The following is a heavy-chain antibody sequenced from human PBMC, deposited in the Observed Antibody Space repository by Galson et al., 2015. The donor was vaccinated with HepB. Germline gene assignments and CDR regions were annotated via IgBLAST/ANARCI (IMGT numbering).Heavy chain of an antibody. CDR1: AFTFTSSS. V-gene: IGHV3-30-3*01. Sequence: SLRLSCAASAFTFTSSSRHWVRQAPGKGLEWVAVISYDGSKKYYAESVKGRITISRDNSKNTLYLQMNNLRAEDTAFYYCAREGGTPRLGRLYYFDYWGQGTLVTVSS. D-gene: IGHD1-7*01. CDR2: ISYDGSKK. CDR3: AREGGTPRLGRLYYFDY. J-gene: IGHJ4*02.